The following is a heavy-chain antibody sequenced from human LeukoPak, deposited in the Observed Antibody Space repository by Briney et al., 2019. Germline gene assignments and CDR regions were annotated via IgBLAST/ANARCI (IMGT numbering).Heavy chain of an antibody. CDR1: GFTFSSYA. CDR2: VSGSGGST. CDR3: AEKVEGGGRNYFYYYYYMDV. Sequence: GGSLRLSCAASGFTFSSYAMSWVRQAPGKGLEWVSTVSGSGGSTDYADSVKGRFTISRDNSKNTLYLQMNSLRAEDTAVYYCAEKVEGGGRNYFYYYYYMDVWGKGTTVTISS. D-gene: IGHD3-16*01. V-gene: IGHV3-23*01. J-gene: IGHJ6*03.